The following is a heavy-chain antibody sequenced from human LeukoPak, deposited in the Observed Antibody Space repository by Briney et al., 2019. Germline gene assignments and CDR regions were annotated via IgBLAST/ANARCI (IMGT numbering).Heavy chain of an antibody. CDR2: INEDATTI. J-gene: IGHJ4*02. CDR3: VRDLVFVWTPGDDFDF. V-gene: IGHV3-74*01. Sequence: GGSLRLSCAASGFAFSAYWMHWVRQDPGKGLEWVAPINEDATTISYADSVKGRFIISRDNSKKSLYLQMNNLRAEDTAVYYCVRDLVFVWTPGDDFDFWGQGTLVTVSS. D-gene: IGHD3-16*01. CDR1: GFAFSAYW.